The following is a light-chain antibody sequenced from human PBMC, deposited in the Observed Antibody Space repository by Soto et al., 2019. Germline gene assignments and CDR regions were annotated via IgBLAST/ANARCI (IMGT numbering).Light chain of an antibody. CDR2: EVY. CDR3: SSYVGTNSYV. Sequence: QYVLTQPPSASGSTGQSVTISCTGTSSDVGGYNYVSWYQHHPGKAPKLIIYEVYKRPSGVPDRFSGSKSGNTATLTVSGLQAEDEADYYCSSYVGTNSYVFGTGTKVTVL. J-gene: IGLJ1*01. V-gene: IGLV2-8*01. CDR1: SSDVGGYNY.